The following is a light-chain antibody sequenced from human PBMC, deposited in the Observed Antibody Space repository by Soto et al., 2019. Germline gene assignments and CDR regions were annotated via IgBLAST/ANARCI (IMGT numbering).Light chain of an antibody. J-gene: IGKJ1*01. CDR2: DAS. V-gene: IGKV3-11*01. CDR1: QSVTTY. Sequence: EIVLTQSPGTLSLSPGERATLSCRASQSVTTYLAWYQQKPGQAPRLLIYDASDRAAGIPARFSGSGSGTDFTLTISSLEPEDFAGYYCQQRRNWPRTFGQGTRWIS. CDR3: QQRRNWPRT.